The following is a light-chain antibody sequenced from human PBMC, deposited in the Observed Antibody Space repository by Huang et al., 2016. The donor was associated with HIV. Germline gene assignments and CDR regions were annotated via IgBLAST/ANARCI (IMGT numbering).Light chain of an antibody. CDR3: QQYHNWPYT. CDR1: QSVATN. CDR2: GAS. V-gene: IGKV3-15*01. Sequence: EIIMTQSPATLSLSPGEGASRSCRANQSVATNLAWYLHRPGQSPRILIFGASTRAFGLPGRFSGSGSGTQFTLTVSGLQSEDFAVYYCQQYHNWPYTFGQGTKLEI. J-gene: IGKJ2*01.